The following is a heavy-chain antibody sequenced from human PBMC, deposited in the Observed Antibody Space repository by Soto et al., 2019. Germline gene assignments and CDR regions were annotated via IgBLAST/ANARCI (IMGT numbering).Heavy chain of an antibody. J-gene: IGHJ4*01. CDR1: GGTFNSYT. V-gene: IGHV1-69*13. CDR3: ARGIRSCGGDCYFLFDY. CDR2: IIPIFDTA. D-gene: IGHD2-21*02. Sequence: SVKVSCKASGGTFNSYTISWVRQAPGQGLEWMGGIIPIFDTANYAQKFQGRVTITADESTSTAYMELSSLRSDDTAVYYCARGIRSCGGDCYFLFDYWG.